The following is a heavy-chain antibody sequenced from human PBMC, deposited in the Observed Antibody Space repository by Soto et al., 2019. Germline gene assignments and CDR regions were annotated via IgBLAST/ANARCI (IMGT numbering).Heavy chain of an antibody. CDR1: GYTFTSYA. CDR3: ARRYYDTLGGDYFDY. V-gene: IGHV1-3*01. Sequence: ASVKVSCKASGYTFTSYAMHWVRQAPGQRLEWMGWINAGNGNTKYSQKFQGRVTITRDTSASTAYMELSSLRSEDTAVYYCARRYYDTLGGDYFDYWGQGALVTVSS. D-gene: IGHD3-22*01. J-gene: IGHJ4*02. CDR2: INAGNGNT.